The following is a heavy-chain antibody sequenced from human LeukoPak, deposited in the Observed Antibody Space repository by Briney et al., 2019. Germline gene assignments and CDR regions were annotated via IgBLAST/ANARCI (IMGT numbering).Heavy chain of an antibody. CDR1: GFTFSTYT. V-gene: IGHV3-21*01. J-gene: IGHJ4*02. Sequence: PGGSLRLSCAASGFTFSTYTMNWVRQALGKGLEWVSSITSSSSYIAYSDSVKGRFTISRDNAKNSLYLQMNSLRAEDTAVFYCARGQWPDYWGQGTLLIVSS. CDR3: ARGQWPDY. CDR2: ITSSSSYI. D-gene: IGHD6-19*01.